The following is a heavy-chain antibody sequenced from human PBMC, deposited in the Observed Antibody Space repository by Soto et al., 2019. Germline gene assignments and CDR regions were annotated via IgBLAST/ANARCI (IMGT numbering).Heavy chain of an antibody. CDR2: FNPILSFS. D-gene: IGHD3-16*01. CDR3: GTSIGWRSRAFDY. Sequence: QVQLVQSGAEVKKPGSSVKVSCKASGDTFNFYTINWVRQAPGLGLEWMGRFNPILSFSNSALKFQGRVTLTTDKSARTACMVPSSLGAEETALCYGGTSIGWRSRAFDYWGEGARVSFSS. J-gene: IGHJ4*02. CDR1: GDTFNFYT. V-gene: IGHV1-69*02.